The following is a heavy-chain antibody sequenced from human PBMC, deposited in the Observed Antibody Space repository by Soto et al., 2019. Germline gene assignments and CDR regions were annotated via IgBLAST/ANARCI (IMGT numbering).Heavy chain of an antibody. D-gene: IGHD2-15*01. Sequence: QVQLVHSGAEVKKPGASVNLSCKASGDTLTTFYIQWVRQAPGQGLEWMGIINPSGGSTKYAHKFQDRITMTRDTSTTTVYMELSSLRSEDTAVYYCASRYCRGNSCHFVRDYYNMDVWGQGTTVTVSS. V-gene: IGHV1-46*01. CDR1: GDTLTTFY. CDR3: ASRYCRGNSCHFVRDYYNMDV. J-gene: IGHJ6*02. CDR2: INPSGGST.